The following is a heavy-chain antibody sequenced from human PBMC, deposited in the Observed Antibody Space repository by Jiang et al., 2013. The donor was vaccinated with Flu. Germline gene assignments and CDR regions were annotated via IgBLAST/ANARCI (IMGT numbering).Heavy chain of an antibody. J-gene: IGHJ4*02. D-gene: IGHD1-26*01. V-gene: IGHV1-2*04. CDR3: ARGGATSGTLNLDY. CDR1: GYTFTSYD. CDR2: MNPNSGGT. Sequence: GAEVKKPGASVKVSCKASGYTFTSYDINWVRQATGQGLEWMGWMNPNSGGTNYAQKFQGWVTMTRDTSISTAYMELSRLRSDDTAVYYCARGGATSGTLNLDYWGQGTLVTVSS.